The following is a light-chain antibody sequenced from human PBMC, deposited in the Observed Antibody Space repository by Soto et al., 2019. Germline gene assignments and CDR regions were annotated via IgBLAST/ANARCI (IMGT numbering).Light chain of an antibody. V-gene: IGLV2-14*01. CDR2: EVS. Sequence: QSALTQPASVSGSPGQSITISCTGSSSDVGSYKYVSWYQQHPDKAPKLMIYEVSNRPSGVSTRFSGSKSGNTASLTISGLQAEDEADYHCSSYTSISTWVFGGGTQLTVL. J-gene: IGLJ3*02. CDR3: SSYTSISTWV. CDR1: SSDVGSYKY.